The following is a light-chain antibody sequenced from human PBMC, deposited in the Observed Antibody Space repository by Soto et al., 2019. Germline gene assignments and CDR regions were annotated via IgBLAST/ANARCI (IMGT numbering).Light chain of an antibody. J-gene: IGKJ4*01. V-gene: IGKV4-1*01. CDR2: WAS. Sequence: DIVMTQSPDSLAVSLGERATINCKSSQSILYSSDNRNYFAWFQQKPGQPPKLLSSWASTRESGVPDRFSGSGSGTDFTLTISSLQAEDVAVYYCQQYYGSPLTFGGGTKVEI. CDR1: QSILYSSDNRNY. CDR3: QQYYGSPLT.